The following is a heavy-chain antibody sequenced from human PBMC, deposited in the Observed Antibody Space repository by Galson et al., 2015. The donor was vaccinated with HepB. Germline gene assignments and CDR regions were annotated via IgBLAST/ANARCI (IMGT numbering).Heavy chain of an antibody. Sequence: SLRLSCAASGFIFSSYGMNWVRQAPGKGLEWVSYISSSSYTIYYADSVKGRFTISRDNAKNSLFLQMNSLRDEDTAVYYCARDRAVVPGNTDAFDIWGQGTMVTVSS. D-gene: IGHD3-10*01. CDR1: GFIFSSYG. CDR3: ARDRAVVPGNTDAFDI. V-gene: IGHV3-48*02. CDR2: ISSSSYTI. J-gene: IGHJ3*02.